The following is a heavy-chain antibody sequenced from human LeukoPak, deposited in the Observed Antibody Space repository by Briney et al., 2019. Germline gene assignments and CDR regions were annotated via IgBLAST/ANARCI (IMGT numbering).Heavy chain of an antibody. V-gene: IGHV3-23*01. CDR3: AKDFGRNLGGPGY. D-gene: IGHD1-14*01. J-gene: IGHJ4*02. CDR1: GFTFSTYT. CDR2: ISDNGGRT. Sequence: GGSLRLSCAASGFTFSTYTMAWVRRAPGGGLEWVSGISDNGGRTYYADSVKGRFAISRDDSKSTLYPQMNSLRGEDTAVYYCAKDFGRNLGGPGYWGRGTLVIVSS.